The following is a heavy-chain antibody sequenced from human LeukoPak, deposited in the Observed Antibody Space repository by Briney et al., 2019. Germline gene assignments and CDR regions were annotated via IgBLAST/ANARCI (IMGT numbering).Heavy chain of an antibody. CDR1: GGSISSYY. D-gene: IGHD6-13*01. CDR3: ARSIEAAGRAFDI. Sequence: SVTLSLTCTVSGGSISSYYWSWIRQPAGKGLEWVGRIYTSGSTNYNPSLKSRVTMSVDTSKNQFSLNLTSVTAADTAVYYCARSIEAAGRAFDIWGQGTKVSVSS. CDR2: IYTSGST. J-gene: IGHJ3*02. V-gene: IGHV4-4*07.